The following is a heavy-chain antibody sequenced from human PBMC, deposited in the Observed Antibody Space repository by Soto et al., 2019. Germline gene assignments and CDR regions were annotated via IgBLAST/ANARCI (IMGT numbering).Heavy chain of an antibody. V-gene: IGHV4-4*02. J-gene: IGHJ4*02. D-gene: IGHD1-20*01. Sequence: QVQLQESGPGLVKPSGTLSLTCAVSGGSISSGYWWNWVRQPPGKGLEWIGEISHTGSTNYNPSLKSHGTISVDKSKNHFSLNLSSVTAADPAVYYCAREVSGIQAFDYWGQGTLVTVSS. CDR2: ISHTGST. CDR1: GGSISSGYW. CDR3: AREVSGIQAFDY.